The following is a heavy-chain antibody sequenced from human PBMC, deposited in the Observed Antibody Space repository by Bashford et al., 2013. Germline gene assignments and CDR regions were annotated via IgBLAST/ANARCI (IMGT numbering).Heavy chain of an antibody. Sequence: VRQAPGKGLEWVSYISSSGSTIYHADSVKGRFTISRDNSKDTLYLQMNSLRAEDTAVYYCADESVNSGFDYVGPGNPGHRLL. CDR2: ISSSGSTI. J-gene: IGHJ4*02. D-gene: IGHD4-23*01. CDR3: ADESVNSGFDY. V-gene: IGHV3-48*01.